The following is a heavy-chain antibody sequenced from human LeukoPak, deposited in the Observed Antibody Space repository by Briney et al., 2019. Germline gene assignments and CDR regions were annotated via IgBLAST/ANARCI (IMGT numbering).Heavy chain of an antibody. CDR3: ARPHLVGAQPPEV. V-gene: IGHV4-39*01. D-gene: IGHD1-26*01. CDR2: IYYSGST. J-gene: IGHJ4*02. CDR1: GGSISSSSYY. Sequence: SETLSLTCTVSGGSISSSSYYWGWIRQPPGKGLEWIGSIYYSGSTYYNPSLKSRVTISVDTSKNQFSLKLSSVTAADTAVYYCARPHLVGAQPPEVWGQGTLVTVSS.